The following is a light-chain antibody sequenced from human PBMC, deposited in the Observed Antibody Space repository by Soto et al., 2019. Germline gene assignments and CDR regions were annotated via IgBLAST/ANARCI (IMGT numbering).Light chain of an antibody. J-gene: IGLJ1*01. CDR2: EVN. CDR1: SSDVGGYNY. CDR3: SSYAGSNNFV. V-gene: IGLV2-8*01. Sequence: QSALTQPPSASWSPGQSVTISCTGISSDVGGYNYVSWYQQHPGKAPKVMIYEVNKRPSGVPDRFSGSKSGNTASLTVSGLQAEDEADYYCSSYAGSNNFVFGTGTKVTVL.